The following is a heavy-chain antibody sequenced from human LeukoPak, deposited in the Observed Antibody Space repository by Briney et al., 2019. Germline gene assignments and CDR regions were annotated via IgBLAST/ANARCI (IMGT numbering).Heavy chain of an antibody. V-gene: IGHV1-46*01. CDR1: GYTFTSYY. D-gene: IGHD2-15*01. CDR2: INPRGGST. Sequence: ASVQVSCKASGYTFTSYYMHWVRQAPGQGLEWMGIINPRGGSTSYAQKFQGRVTMTRDTSTSTVYMELSSLRSEDTAVYYCARERGSGRTFDNWGQGTLVTVSS. J-gene: IGHJ4*02. CDR3: ARERGSGRTFDN.